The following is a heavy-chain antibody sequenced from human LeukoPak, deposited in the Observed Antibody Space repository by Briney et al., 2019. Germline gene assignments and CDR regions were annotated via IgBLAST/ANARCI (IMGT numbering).Heavy chain of an antibody. J-gene: IGHJ4*02. CDR3: ARGYSGYDSWFDY. CDR2: IIPILGIA. Sequence: SVKVSCKASRGTFSSYTISWVRQAPGQGLEWMGRIIPILGIANYAQKFQGRVTITADKSTSTAYMELSSLRSEDTAVYYCARGYSGYDSWFDYWGQGTLVTVSS. D-gene: IGHD5-12*01. V-gene: IGHV1-69*02. CDR1: RGTFSSYT.